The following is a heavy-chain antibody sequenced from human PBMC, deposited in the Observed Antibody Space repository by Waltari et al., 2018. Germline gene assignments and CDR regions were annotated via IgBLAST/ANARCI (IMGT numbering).Heavy chain of an antibody. CDR2: RGNGGEG. CDR3: ARYSQPNYYYYMDV. V-gene: IGHV3-11*06. CDR1: GFTFSEHY. D-gene: IGHD3-16*02. J-gene: IGHJ6*03. Sequence: QVQLVESGGGSVKPGGSLRLSCAASGFTFSEHYMTWVRQAPGKWLGLMSCRGNGGEGNYAESGRGRFTIARDDAKNSLYLQMNSLRGEDTAVYYCARYSQPNYYYYMDVWGKGTTVTVS.